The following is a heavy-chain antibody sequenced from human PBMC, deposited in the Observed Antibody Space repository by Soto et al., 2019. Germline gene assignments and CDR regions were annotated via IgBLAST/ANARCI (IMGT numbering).Heavy chain of an antibody. CDR2: INHSGST. V-gene: IGHV4-34*01. CDR1: GASFSGYY. Sequence: SETLSLTGAAYGASFSGYYLSWFGRPPGKGLEWIGEINHSGSTNYNPSLKSRVTISVDTSKNEFSLRLSSVTAADTAVYYCARHNPASTVFGIVISLRYWGHGTLVTVSS. CDR3: ARHNPASTVFGIVISLRY. D-gene: IGHD3-3*01. J-gene: IGHJ4*01.